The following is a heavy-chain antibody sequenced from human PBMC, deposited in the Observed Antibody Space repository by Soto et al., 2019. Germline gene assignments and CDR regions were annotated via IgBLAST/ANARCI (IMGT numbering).Heavy chain of an antibody. V-gene: IGHV4-30-4*01. CDR3: ARGMGVPT. Sequence: QEQLQELGPGLVKPSQTLSLTCTVSGGSISSGDYYWSWIRQPPGQGLEWIGYIYYSGSTYYNTSHKSRVTRSVDTSKNQSSLKLSSVTAADTAVYYCARGMGVPTWGQGNLVTVSS. CDR1: GGSISSGDYY. D-gene: IGHD1-26*01. CDR2: IYYSGST. J-gene: IGHJ4*02.